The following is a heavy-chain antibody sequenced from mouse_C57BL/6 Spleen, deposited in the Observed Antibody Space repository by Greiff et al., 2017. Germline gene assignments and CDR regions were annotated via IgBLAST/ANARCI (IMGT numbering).Heavy chain of an antibody. CDR3: ARGYYGIDY. CDR1: GYTFTDYY. V-gene: IGHV1-76*01. Sequence: QVQLQQSGAELVRPGASVKLSCKASGYTFTDYYINWVKQRPGQGLEWIARIYPGSGNTYYNEKFKGKATLTAEKSSSTAYMQLSSLTSEDSAVYFCARGYYGIDYWGQGTTLTVSS. J-gene: IGHJ2*01. CDR2: IYPGSGNT. D-gene: IGHD1-1*01.